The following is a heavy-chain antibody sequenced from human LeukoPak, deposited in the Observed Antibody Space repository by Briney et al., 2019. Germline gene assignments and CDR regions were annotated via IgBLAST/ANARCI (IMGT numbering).Heavy chain of an antibody. Sequence: SETLSLTCAVYGGSFSGYYWSWIRQAPGKGLEWIGEINHSGSINYTPSLKSRVTMSVDTSKNQFSLKLSSVTAADTAVYYCARGKNYDFWSGSNVMADYYYYMDVWGKGTTVTVSS. V-gene: IGHV4-34*01. J-gene: IGHJ6*03. CDR1: GGSFSGYY. D-gene: IGHD3-3*01. CDR2: INHSGSI. CDR3: ARGKNYDFWSGSNVMADYYYYMDV.